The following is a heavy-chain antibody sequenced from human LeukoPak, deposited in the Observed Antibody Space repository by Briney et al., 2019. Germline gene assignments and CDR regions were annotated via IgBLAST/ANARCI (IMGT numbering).Heavy chain of an antibody. V-gene: IGHV5-51*01. D-gene: IGHD2-2*01. CDR1: GYSFTSYW. CDR3: ARHRHSKDIVVVPADY. Sequence: GESLKISCKGSGYSFTSYWIGWVRQMPGKGLEWMGIIYPGDSDTRYSPSFQGQVTISADKSISTAYLQWGSLKASDTAMYYCARHRHSKDIVVVPADYWGQGTLVTVSS. CDR2: IYPGDSDT. J-gene: IGHJ4*02.